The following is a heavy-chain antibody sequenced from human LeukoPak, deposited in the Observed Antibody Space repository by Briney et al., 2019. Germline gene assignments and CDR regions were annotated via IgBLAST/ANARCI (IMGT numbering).Heavy chain of an antibody. CDR2: IYSGGST. CDR1: GFTVSSNY. J-gene: IGHJ3*02. Sequence: GGSLRLSCAASGFTVSSNYMSWVHQAPGKGLEWVSVIYSGGSTYYADSVKGRFTISRDNSKNTLYLQMNSLRAEDTAVYYCARSWYNWNYVGAFDIWGQGTMVTVSS. CDR3: ARSWYNWNYVGAFDI. V-gene: IGHV3-66*01. D-gene: IGHD1-7*01.